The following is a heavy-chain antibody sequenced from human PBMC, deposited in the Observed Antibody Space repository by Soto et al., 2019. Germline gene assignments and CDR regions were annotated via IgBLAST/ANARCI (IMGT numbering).Heavy chain of an antibody. V-gene: IGHV4-34*01. CDR3: ARSGVLLYFYWFQGTNLLYP. D-gene: IGHD3-9*01. CDR2: INHSGST. J-gene: IGHJ5*02. CDR1: GGSFSGYY. Sequence: SETLSLTCAVYGGSFSGYYWSWIRQPPGKGLEWIGEINHSGSTNYNPSLKSRVTISVDTSKNQFSLKLSSVTAADTAVYYCARSGVLLYFYWFQGTNLLYPCGQGTLVPVYS.